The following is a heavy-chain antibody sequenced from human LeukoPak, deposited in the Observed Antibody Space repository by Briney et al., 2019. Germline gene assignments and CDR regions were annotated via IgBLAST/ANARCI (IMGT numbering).Heavy chain of an antibody. Sequence: SQTLSLTCAVSGGSISSGGYSWSWIRQPPGKGLEWIGYIYHSGSTYYNPSLKSRVTISVDRSKNQFSLKLSSVTAADTAVYYCARDYYDSSGYYYAPAFDIWGQGTMVTVSS. V-gene: IGHV4-30-2*01. CDR2: IYHSGST. CDR1: GGSISSGGYS. D-gene: IGHD3-22*01. J-gene: IGHJ3*02. CDR3: ARDYYDSSGYYYAPAFDI.